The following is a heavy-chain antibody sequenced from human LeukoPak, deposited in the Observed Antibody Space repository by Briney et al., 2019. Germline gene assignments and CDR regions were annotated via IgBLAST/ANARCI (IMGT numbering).Heavy chain of an antibody. Sequence: VASVKVYCKASGYTFTSYGISWVRQAPGQGLEWMGWISAYNGNTNYAQKLQGRVTMTTDTSTSTAYMELRSLRSDDTAVYYCARDQEVRVGSGYPEYYYYGMDVWGQGTTVTVSS. CDR1: GYTFTSYG. D-gene: IGHD3-22*01. CDR3: ARDQEVRVGSGYPEYYYYGMDV. CDR2: ISAYNGNT. V-gene: IGHV1-18*01. J-gene: IGHJ6*02.